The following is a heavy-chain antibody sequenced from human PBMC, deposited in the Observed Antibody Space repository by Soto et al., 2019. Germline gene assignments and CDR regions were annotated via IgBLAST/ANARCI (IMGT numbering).Heavy chain of an antibody. CDR2: FDPEDGET. CDR1: GYTLTELS. D-gene: IGHD2-2*01. J-gene: IGHJ6*02. V-gene: IGHV1-24*01. Sequence: ASVKVSCKVSGYTLTELSMHWVRQAPGKGLEWMGGFDPEDGETIYAQKFQGRVTMTEDTSTDTAYMELSSLRSEDTAVYYCATDPVVPAAMPGYYYYGMDVWGQGTTVTVSS. CDR3: ATDPVVPAAMPGYYYYGMDV.